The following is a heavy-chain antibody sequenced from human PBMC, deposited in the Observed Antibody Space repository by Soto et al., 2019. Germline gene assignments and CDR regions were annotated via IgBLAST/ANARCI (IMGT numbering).Heavy chain of an antibody. Sequence: PGGSLRLSCEVSGFTFSSYEMSWVRQAPGKGLECIAYISSSGSTTDHADSVKGRFTVSRDNVKNSLYLEMNSLRVEDSGIYYCAREENYYESSGYAGRYFDYWGQGALVTVSS. CDR1: GFTFSSYE. D-gene: IGHD3-22*01. CDR2: ISSSGSTT. J-gene: IGHJ4*02. V-gene: IGHV3-48*03. CDR3: AREENYYESSGYAGRYFDY.